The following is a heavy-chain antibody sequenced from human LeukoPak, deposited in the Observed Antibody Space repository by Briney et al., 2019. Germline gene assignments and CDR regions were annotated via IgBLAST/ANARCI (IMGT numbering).Heavy chain of an antibody. V-gene: IGHV1-2*02. D-gene: IGHD4-23*01. CDR1: GYTFTGYY. CDR3: AREASGGYFDY. CDR2: INPNSGGT. Sequence: ASVKVSCKASGYTFTGYYMHWVRQAPGQGLEWMGWINPNSGGTNYAQKFRGRVTMTRDASTSTVYMDLNSLTSEDTAVYYCAREASGGYFDYWGQGTLVTVSS. J-gene: IGHJ4*02.